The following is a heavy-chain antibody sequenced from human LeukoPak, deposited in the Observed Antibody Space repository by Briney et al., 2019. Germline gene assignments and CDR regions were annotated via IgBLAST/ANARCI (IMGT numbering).Heavy chain of an antibody. D-gene: IGHD5-18*01. J-gene: IGHJ3*02. CDR3: ARYYSDTAMVGGAFDI. V-gene: IGHV4-4*02. CDR1: GGSITSSNW. CDR2: IYHSGST. Sequence: SETLSLTCAVSGGSITSSNWWSWVRQPPGKGLEWIGEIYHSGSTNYNPSLKSRVTISVDKSKNQFSLKLSSVTAADTAVYYCARYYSDTAMVGGAFDIWGQGTMVTVSS.